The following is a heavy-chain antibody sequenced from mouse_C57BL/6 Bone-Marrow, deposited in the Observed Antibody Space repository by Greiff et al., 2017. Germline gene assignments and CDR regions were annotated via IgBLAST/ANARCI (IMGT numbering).Heavy chain of an antibody. CDR2: ISSGGDYI. J-gene: IGHJ2*01. V-gene: IGHV5-9-1*02. CDR1: GFTFSSYA. D-gene: IGHD2-5*01. CDR3: TRDLDYSNYGDY. Sequence: EVMLVESGEGLVKPGGSLKLSCAASGFTFSSYAMSWVRQTPEKRLEWVAYISSGGDYIYYADTVKGRFTISRDNARNTLYLQMSSLKSEDTAMYCCTRDLDYSNYGDYWGQGTTRTVSS.